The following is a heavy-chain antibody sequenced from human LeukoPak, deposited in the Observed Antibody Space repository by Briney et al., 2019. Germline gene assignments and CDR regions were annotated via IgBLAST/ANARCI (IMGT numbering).Heavy chain of an antibody. CDR3: AELGITMIGGV. CDR1: GFTFSSYE. V-gene: IGHV3-48*03. D-gene: IGHD3-10*02. J-gene: IGHJ6*04. CDR2: ISSSGSTI. Sequence: GGSLRLSCAASGFTFSSYEMNWVRQAPGKGLEWVSYISSSGSTIYYADSVKGRFTISRDNTKNSLYLQMNSLRAEDTAVYYCAELGITMIGGVWGKGTTVTVSS.